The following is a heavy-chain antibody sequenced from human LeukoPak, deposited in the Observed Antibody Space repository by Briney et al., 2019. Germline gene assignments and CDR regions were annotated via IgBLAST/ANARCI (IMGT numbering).Heavy chain of an antibody. D-gene: IGHD6-19*01. J-gene: IGHJ4*02. CDR2: IYHSGST. CDR3: ASAAVASRSDY. V-gene: IGHV4-4*02. CDR1: GGSISSSNW. Sequence: SETLSLTCAVSGGSISSSNWWSWVRQPPGKGLEWIGEIYHSGSTDYNPPLKSRVTISVDKSKNQFSLKLSSVTAADTAVYYCASAAVASRSDYWGQGTLVTVSS.